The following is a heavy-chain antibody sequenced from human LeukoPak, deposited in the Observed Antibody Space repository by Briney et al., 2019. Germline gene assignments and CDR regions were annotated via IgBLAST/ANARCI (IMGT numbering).Heavy chain of an antibody. J-gene: IGHJ4*02. Sequence: PSETLSLNCTFSGGSISSGDYYCSWFRQPPGKALEWLGYIYFSGSTYYNPSLKSRVTISVDTSKNQFSLKLSSVTAADTAVYYCARGSITIFGVVIIDYYFDYWGQGTLVTVSS. CDR3: ARGSITIFGVVIIDYYFDY. CDR2: IYFSGST. D-gene: IGHD3-3*01. CDR1: GGSISSGDYY. V-gene: IGHV4-30-4*01.